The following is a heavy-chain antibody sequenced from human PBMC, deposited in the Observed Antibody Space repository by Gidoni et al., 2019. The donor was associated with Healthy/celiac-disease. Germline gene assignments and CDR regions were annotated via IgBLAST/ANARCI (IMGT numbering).Heavy chain of an antibody. CDR1: GCTFSSYA. V-gene: IGHV3-23*01. CDR3: AGSGYCSGGSCYPHFDY. CDR2: ISGSGGST. J-gene: IGHJ4*02. D-gene: IGHD2-15*01. Sequence: EVQLLESGGGLVQPGGPLRLSCPASGCTFSSYAMSWVRQAPGKGLEWVSAISGSGGSTYYADSVKGRFTISRDNSKNTLYLQMNSLRAEDTAVYYCAGSGYCSGGSCYPHFDYWGQGTLVTVSS.